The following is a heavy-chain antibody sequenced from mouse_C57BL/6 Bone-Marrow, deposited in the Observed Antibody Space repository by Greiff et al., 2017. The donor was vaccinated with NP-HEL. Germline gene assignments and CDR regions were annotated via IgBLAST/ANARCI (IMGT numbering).Heavy chain of an antibody. D-gene: IGHD2-4*01. CDR2: INPSSGYT. J-gene: IGHJ3*01. CDR1: GYTFTSYT. Sequence: QVQLQQSGAELARPGASVKMSCKASGYTFTSYTMHWVKQRPGQGLEWIGYINPSSGYTKYNQKFKDKATLTADKSSSTAYMQLSSLTSEDSAVYYCALRDEYDRLAYWGQGTLVTVSA. CDR3: ALRDEYDRLAY. V-gene: IGHV1-4*01.